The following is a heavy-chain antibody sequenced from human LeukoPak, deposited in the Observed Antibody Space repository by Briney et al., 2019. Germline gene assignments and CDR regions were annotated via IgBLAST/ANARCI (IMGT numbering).Heavy chain of an antibody. CDR1: GFTFSSYW. CDR2: IKKDGSEK. Sequence: GGSLRLSCAASGFTFSSYWMSWVRQAPGKGQEWVANIKKDGSEKYYVDSVKGSSTISRDNAKNSLYLQMNSLRAEDTAVYYCARAIPTYYYDSSGYYYGYWGQGTLVTVSS. J-gene: IGHJ4*02. CDR3: ARAIPTYYYDSSGYYYGY. D-gene: IGHD3-22*01. V-gene: IGHV3-7*01.